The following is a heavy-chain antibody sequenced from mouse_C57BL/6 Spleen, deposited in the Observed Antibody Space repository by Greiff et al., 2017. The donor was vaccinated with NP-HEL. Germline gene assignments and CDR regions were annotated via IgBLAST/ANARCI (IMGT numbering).Heavy chain of an antibody. CDR3: AKRNYYSNYEEGAMDY. Sequence: QVQLKESGPGLVAPSQSLSITCTVSGFSLTSYGVDWVRQPPGKGLEWLGVIWGGGSTNYNSALLSRLSTSKDKTKSQVFIKMNSLQNDDTAMYYCAKRNYYSNYEEGAMDYWGQGTSVTVSS. CDR2: IWGGGST. D-gene: IGHD2-5*01. V-gene: IGHV2-9*01. CDR1: GFSLTSYG. J-gene: IGHJ4*01.